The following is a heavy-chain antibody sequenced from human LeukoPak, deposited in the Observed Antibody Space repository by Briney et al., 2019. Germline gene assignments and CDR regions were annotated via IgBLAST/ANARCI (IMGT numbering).Heavy chain of an antibody. Sequence: GRSLRLSCAASGFTFSSYGMHWVRQAPGKGLEWVAVIWYDGSNKYYADSVKGRFTISRDNSKNTLYLQMNSLRAEDTAVYYCAREGIRGTMIVVDSETNFDYWGQGTLVTVSS. CDR1: GFTFSSYG. CDR2: IWYDGSNK. D-gene: IGHD3-22*01. J-gene: IGHJ4*02. CDR3: AREGIRGTMIVVDSETNFDY. V-gene: IGHV3-33*01.